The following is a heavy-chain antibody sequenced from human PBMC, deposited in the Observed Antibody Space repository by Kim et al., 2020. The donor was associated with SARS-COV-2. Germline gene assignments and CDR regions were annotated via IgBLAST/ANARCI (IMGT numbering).Heavy chain of an antibody. CDR2: ISARGEIK. CDR3: TRETFYYASGS. D-gene: IGHD3-10*01. J-gene: IGHJ4*02. CDR1: GFRFSDPY. V-gene: IGHV3-11*01. Sequence: GGSLRLSCEGSGFRFSDPYMSWVRQAPGKGLEWISYISARGEIKHYADSVRGRFTVSRDNAKNSLYLQMDSPRVEDTAVYYCTRETFYYASGSWGQGSLVTVSS.